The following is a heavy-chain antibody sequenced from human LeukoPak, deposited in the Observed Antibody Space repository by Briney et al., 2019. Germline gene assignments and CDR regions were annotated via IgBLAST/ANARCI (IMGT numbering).Heavy chain of an antibody. J-gene: IGHJ4*02. CDR3: ASEGG. CDR1: GFTFSNAW. D-gene: IGHD3-16*01. Sequence: PGGSLRLSCAASGFTFSNAWMSWVRQAPGKGLEWVSVIYTEGTTYYADSVKGRFTISRDNSKNTVYLQMNSLRVEDTAVYYCASEGGWGQGPLVTVSS. CDR2: IYTEGTT. V-gene: IGHV3-66*02.